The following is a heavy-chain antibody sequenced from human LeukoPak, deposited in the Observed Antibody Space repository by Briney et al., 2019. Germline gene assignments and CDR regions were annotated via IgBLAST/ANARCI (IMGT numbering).Heavy chain of an antibody. Sequence: GGSLRLSCSASGFTFSSYAMSWVRQAPGKGLEYISSLGVNGISAYYADSVRGRFSISRDNSKGTLFLQMSSLRAKDTAVYYCVKGQEVVYTPTFDFWGQGTLVTVSS. CDR3: VKGQEVVYTPTFDF. V-gene: IGHV3-64D*09. CDR2: LGVNGISA. CDR1: GFTFSSYA. D-gene: IGHD2-8*02. J-gene: IGHJ4*02.